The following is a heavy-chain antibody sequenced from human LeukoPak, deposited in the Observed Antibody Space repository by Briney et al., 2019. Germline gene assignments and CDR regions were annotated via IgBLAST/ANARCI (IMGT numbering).Heavy chain of an antibody. D-gene: IGHD3-3*01. J-gene: IGHJ4*02. CDR3: ARAGYDFWSGYSTNFDY. CDR1: GYTFTSYA. Sequence: ASVKVSCKASGYTFTSYAMNWVRQAPGQGLEWMGKVNPNGGSTDYAQKFQGRITMTRDMSTSTVYMELSSLRSEDTAVYYCARAGYDFWSGYSTNFDYWGQGTLVTVSS. CDR2: VNPNGGST. V-gene: IGHV1-46*01.